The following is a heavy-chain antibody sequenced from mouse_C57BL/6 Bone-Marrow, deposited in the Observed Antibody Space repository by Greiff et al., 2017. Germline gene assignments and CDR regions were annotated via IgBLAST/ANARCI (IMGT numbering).Heavy chain of an antibody. CDR3: AREGGLRPGLAY. CDR1: GYTFTSYW. Sequence: QVQLQQPGAELVMPGASVKLSCKASGYTFTSYWMHWVKQRPGQGLEWIGEIDPSDSYTNYNQKFKGKPTFTVDKSSSTAYMQLSSLTSEDSAVYDCAREGGLRPGLAYWGQGTLVTVSA. J-gene: IGHJ3*01. V-gene: IGHV1-69*01. CDR2: IDPSDSYT. D-gene: IGHD2-4*01.